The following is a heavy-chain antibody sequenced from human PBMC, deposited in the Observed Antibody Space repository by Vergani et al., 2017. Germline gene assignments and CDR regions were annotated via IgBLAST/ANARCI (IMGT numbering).Heavy chain of an antibody. V-gene: IGHV3-48*01. Sequence: EVQLVESGGGLVQPGGSPRLSCVASGFTFSSYSMNWVRQAPGKGLEWVSYISSSSGTIYYADSVKGRFTISRDNAKNSLYLQMNSLRAEDTAEYYCARDSAYYGSGNVDYWGQGTLVTVSS. J-gene: IGHJ4*02. CDR2: ISSSSGTI. CDR3: ARDSAYYGSGNVDY. D-gene: IGHD3-10*01. CDR1: GFTFSSYS.